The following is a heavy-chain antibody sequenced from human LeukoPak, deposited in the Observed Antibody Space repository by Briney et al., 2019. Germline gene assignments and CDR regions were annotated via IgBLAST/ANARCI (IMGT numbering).Heavy chain of an antibody. CDR1: GFPFSNYW. J-gene: IGHJ4*02. D-gene: IGHD6-19*01. Sequence: GGSLRLSCAASGFPFSNYWMNWVRQAPGNALEWVAYIRKDGGETYYVDSVKGRFTISRDNAKNSLYLQMNSLRAEDTAVYYCARHTSGQPFDYWGQGTRVTVSS. V-gene: IGHV3-7*03. CDR2: IRKDGGET. CDR3: ARHTSGQPFDY.